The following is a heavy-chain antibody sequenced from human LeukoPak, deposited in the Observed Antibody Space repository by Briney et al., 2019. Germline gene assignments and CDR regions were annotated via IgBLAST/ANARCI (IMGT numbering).Heavy chain of an antibody. CDR1: GGSFSGYY. J-gene: IGHJ6*04. Sequence: SETLSLTCAVYGGSFSGYYWSWIRQPPGKGLEWIGEINHSGSTNYNPSLKSRVTISVDTSKNQFSLKLSSVTAADTAVYYCARGPPDVWGKGTTVTVSS. CDR2: INHSGST. V-gene: IGHV4-34*01. CDR3: ARGPPDV.